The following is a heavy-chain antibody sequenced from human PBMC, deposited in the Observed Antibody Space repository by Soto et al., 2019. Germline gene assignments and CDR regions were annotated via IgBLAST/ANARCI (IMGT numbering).Heavy chain of an antibody. CDR1: GGSFSGYY. Sequence: SETLSLTCAVYGGSFSGYYWSWIRQPPGKGLEWIGEINHSGSTNYNPSLKSRVTISVDTSKNQFSLKLSSVTAADTAVYYCARVGGSGSSGYSHWDASDIWGQGTMVTVSS. J-gene: IGHJ3*02. D-gene: IGHD3-3*01. CDR2: INHSGST. V-gene: IGHV4-34*01. CDR3: ARVGGSGSSGYSHWDASDI.